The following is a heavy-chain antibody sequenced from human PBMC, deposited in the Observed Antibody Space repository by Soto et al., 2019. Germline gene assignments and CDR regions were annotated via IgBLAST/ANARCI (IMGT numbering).Heavy chain of an antibody. V-gene: IGHV3-23*01. CDR1: GFTFSSYA. CDR2: ISGSGGST. D-gene: IGHD3-10*01. CDR3: AKTQGRYYYGSGSHQLDAFDI. Sequence: GGSLRLSCAASGFTFSSYAMSWVRQAPGKGLEWVSAISGSGGSTYYADSVKGRFTISRDNSKNTLYLQMNSLRAEDTAVYYCAKTQGRYYYGSGSHQLDAFDIWGQGTMVTVSS. J-gene: IGHJ3*02.